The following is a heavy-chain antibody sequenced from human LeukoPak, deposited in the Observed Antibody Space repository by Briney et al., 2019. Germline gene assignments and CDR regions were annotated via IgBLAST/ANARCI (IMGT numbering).Heavy chain of an antibody. CDR1: GGSISSSSYY. Sequence: PSETLSLTCTVSGGSISSSSYYWGWIRQPPGKGLEWIGSIYYSGSTYYNPSLKSRVTISVDRSKNQFSLKLSSVTAADTAVYYCARAGDYYGSGSPVDYWGQGTLVTVSS. J-gene: IGHJ4*02. CDR3: ARAGDYYGSGSPVDY. D-gene: IGHD3-10*01. V-gene: IGHV4-39*07. CDR2: IYYSGST.